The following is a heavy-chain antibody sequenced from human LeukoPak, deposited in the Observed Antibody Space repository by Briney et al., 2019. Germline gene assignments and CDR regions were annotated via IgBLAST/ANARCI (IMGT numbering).Heavy chain of an antibody. V-gene: IGHV4-39*01. CDR2: IYYSGST. D-gene: IGHD1-1*01. CDR1: GGSISSSSYY. CDR3: ARLANVGRYYFDY. J-gene: IGHJ4*02. Sequence: SETLSLTCTVSGGSISSSSYYWGWICQPPGKGLEWIGSIYYSGSTYYNPSLKSRVTISVDTSKNQFSLKLSSVTAADTAVYYCARLANVGRYYFDYWGQGTLVTVSS.